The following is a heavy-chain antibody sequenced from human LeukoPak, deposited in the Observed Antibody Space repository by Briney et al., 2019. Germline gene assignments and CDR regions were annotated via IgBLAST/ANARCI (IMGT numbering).Heavy chain of an antibody. J-gene: IGHJ3*02. Sequence: PGGSLRLSCAASGFTFDDYAIHWVRQAPGKGLEWVSGISWNSGSIGYADSVKGRFTISRDNAKNSLYLQMNSLRAEDTALYYCAKAYYDISDAFDIWGQGTMVTVSS. D-gene: IGHD3-9*01. V-gene: IGHV3-9*01. CDR1: GFTFDDYA. CDR2: ISWNSGSI. CDR3: AKAYYDISDAFDI.